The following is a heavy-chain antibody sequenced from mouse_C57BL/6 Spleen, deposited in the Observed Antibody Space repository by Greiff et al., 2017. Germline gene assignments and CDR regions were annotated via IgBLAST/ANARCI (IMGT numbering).Heavy chain of an antibody. D-gene: IGHD4-1*01. CDR3: AGPGLGLDY. CDR1: GYTFTDYN. J-gene: IGHJ2*01. Sequence: VQLQQSGPELVKPGASVKISCTASGYTFTDYNMDWVKQSHGQSLEWIGDINPNNGGTIYNQKFKGKATLTVDKSSSTAYMELRSLTSEDTAVYYCAGPGLGLDYWGQGTTLTVSS. CDR2: INPNNGGT. V-gene: IGHV1-18*01.